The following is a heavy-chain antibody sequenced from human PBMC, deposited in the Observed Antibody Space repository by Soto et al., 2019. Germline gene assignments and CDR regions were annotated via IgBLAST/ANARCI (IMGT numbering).Heavy chain of an antibody. CDR2: IIPIFDKP. CDR1: GGSLRSYA. D-gene: IGHD3-3*01. V-gene: IGHV1-69*06. Sequence: SPVKVSCNASGGSLRSYAVNWVRQAPGQGLEWVGGIIPIFDKPNYAQRFQGRVRLTADKSKHTAYMELRSLTSEDTATYYCARSDDFWSGGMGVWGQGTTVTVSS. J-gene: IGHJ6*02. CDR3: ARSDDFWSGGMGV.